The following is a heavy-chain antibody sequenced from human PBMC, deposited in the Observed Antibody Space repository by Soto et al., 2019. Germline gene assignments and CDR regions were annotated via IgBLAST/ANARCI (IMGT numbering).Heavy chain of an antibody. J-gene: IGHJ4*02. V-gene: IGHV4-61*01. CDR3: ARVAGFYDFWSGYRSQLFDY. CDR1: GGSVSSGSYY. Sequence: PSETLSLTCTVSGGSVSSGSYYWSWIRQPPGKGLEWIGYIYYSGSTSYNPSLKSRVTISVDTSKNQFSLKLSSVTAADTAVYYCARVAGFYDFWSGYRSQLFDYWGQGTLVTVSS. CDR2: IYYSGST. D-gene: IGHD3-3*01.